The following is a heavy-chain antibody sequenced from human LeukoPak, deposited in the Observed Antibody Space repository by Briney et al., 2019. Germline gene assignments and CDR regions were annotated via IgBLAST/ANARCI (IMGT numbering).Heavy chain of an antibody. CDR1: GGSFSDYY. D-gene: IGHD6-13*01. CDR3: ARQNPAAEGQGLDH. Sequence: SETLSLTCTVSGGSFSDYYSTWIRQPPGKGLDWIGYIYHTGTTNYNPSLKSRVTMSVDTSKNQFSLKLSSVTAADTAVYYCARQNPAAEGQGLDHWGQGALVTVSS. V-gene: IGHV4-59*08. J-gene: IGHJ4*02. CDR2: IYHTGTT.